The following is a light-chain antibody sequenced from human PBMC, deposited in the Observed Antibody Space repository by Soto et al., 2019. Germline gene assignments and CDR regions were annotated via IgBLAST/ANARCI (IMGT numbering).Light chain of an antibody. V-gene: IGKV3-20*01. CDR1: QSVSSSY. J-gene: IGKJ1*01. Sequence: EIVLTQSPGTLSLSPGERATLSCRASQSVSSSYLAWYQQKPGQAPRPLIYGASSRAIGIPDRFSGSGSGTDFTLTISRLEPEDFAVYYCQQYGSPPWTFGQGTKVEI. CDR2: GAS. CDR3: QQYGSPPWT.